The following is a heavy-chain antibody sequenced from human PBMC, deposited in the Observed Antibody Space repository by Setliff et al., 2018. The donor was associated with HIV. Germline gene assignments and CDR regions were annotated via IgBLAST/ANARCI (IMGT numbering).Heavy chain of an antibody. CDR3: AKDRYYDSSGSPFDS. CDR2: IRNDGSNK. V-gene: IGHV3-30*02. CDR1: GFTFSSYG. J-gene: IGHJ4*02. D-gene: IGHD3-22*01. Sequence: LKISCAASGFTFSSYGMHWVRRAPGKGLEWVAFIRNDGSNKYYADSVKGRFTISRDNSKNTLYLQMNSLRAEDTAVYYCAKDRYYDSSGSPFDSWGQGTLVTVSS.